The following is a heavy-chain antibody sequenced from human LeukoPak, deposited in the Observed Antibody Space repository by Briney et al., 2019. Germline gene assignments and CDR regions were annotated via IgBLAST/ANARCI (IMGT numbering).Heavy chain of an antibody. J-gene: IGHJ4*02. Sequence: GESLKISCKASGYTFTSYAMHWVRQAPGQRLEWMGWINAGNGNTKYSQKFQGRVTITRDTSASTAYMELSSLRSEDTAVYYCARDGYDSSGWYEGNFDYWGQGTLVTVSS. CDR1: GYTFTSYA. CDR3: ARDGYDSSGWYEGNFDY. CDR2: INAGNGNT. D-gene: IGHD6-19*01. V-gene: IGHV1-3*01.